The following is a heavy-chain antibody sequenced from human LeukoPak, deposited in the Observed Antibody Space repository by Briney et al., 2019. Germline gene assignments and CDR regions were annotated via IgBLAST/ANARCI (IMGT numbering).Heavy chain of an antibody. CDR1: RFPFSSYC. Sequence: GGSLRLSCTASRFPFSSYCMHWVRQAPGKGLVWVSRINTDGGSTTYADSVKGRFTISRDNAKNTLYLQMKSLRAEDTALYSCVRGHDYGDYVSAFDIWGQGTMVTVSS. J-gene: IGHJ3*02. V-gene: IGHV3-74*01. CDR3: VRGHDYGDYVSAFDI. CDR2: INTDGGST. D-gene: IGHD4-17*01.